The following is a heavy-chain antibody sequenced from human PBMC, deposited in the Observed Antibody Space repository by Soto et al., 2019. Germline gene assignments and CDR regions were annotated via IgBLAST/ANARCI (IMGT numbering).Heavy chain of an antibody. CDR2: IYYSGTT. J-gene: IGHJ4*02. CDR3: ARDSSGLFDY. D-gene: IGHD6-19*01. Sequence: QVQLQESGPGLVKPSETLSLTCTVSGGSISSYYWSWIRQPPGKGLEWIGYIYYSGTTNYNPSLNSRVTISVDTSKNQFSLRLSSVTAADTAVYYCARDSSGLFDYWGQGTLVTVSS. V-gene: IGHV4-59*01. CDR1: GGSISSYY.